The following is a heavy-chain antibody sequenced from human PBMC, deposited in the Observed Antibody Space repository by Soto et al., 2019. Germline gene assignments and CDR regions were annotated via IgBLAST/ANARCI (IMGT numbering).Heavy chain of an antibody. V-gene: IGHV4-30-4*01. J-gene: IGHJ5*02. CDR2: IYYSGST. D-gene: IGHD5-18*01. CDR3: ARLVWSYGTWFDP. Sequence: PSETLSLTCTVSGGSISSGDYYWSWIRQPPGKGLEWIGYIYYSGSTYYNPSLKSRVTISVDTSKNQFSLKLSSVTAADTAVYYCARLVWSYGTWFDPWGQGTLVTVS. CDR1: GGSISSGDYY.